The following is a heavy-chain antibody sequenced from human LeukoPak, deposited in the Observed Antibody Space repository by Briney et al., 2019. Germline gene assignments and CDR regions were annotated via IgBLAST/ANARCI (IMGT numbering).Heavy chain of an antibody. CDR3: ARVDRYSYGYGYYYYMDV. CDR2: INHSGST. V-gene: IGHV4-34*01. D-gene: IGHD5-18*01. CDR1: GGSFSGYY. J-gene: IGHJ6*03. Sequence: SETLSLTCAVYGGSFSGYYWSWIRQPPGKGLEWIGEINHSGSTNYNPSLKSRVTISVDTSKNQFSLKLSSVTAADTAVYYCARVDRYSYGYGYYYYMDVWGKGTTVTVSS.